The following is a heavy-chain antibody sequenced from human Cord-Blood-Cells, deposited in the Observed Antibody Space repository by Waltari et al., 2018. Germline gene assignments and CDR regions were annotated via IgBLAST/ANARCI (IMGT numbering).Heavy chain of an antibody. CDR2: IYYSGRT. J-gene: IGHJ4*02. D-gene: IGHD2-2*01. V-gene: IGHV4-39*01. Sequence: QLQLQASGPGLVKPSETLSLTCTVSGVSISSSSYYWGWVRQPPGKGLAWIGSIYYSGRTYYNPSLKSRVTISVDTSKNQFSLKLSSVTAADTAVYYCARHPVPAAIYLWGQGTLVTVSS. CDR1: GVSISSSSYY. CDR3: ARHPVPAAIYL.